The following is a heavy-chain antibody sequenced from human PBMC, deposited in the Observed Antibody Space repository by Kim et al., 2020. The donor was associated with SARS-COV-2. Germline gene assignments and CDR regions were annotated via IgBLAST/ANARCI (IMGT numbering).Heavy chain of an antibody. CDR2: VYYSGST. CDR1: GGSISNYY. Sequence: SETLSLTCTVSGGSISNYYWSWIRQPPGKGLEWIGYVYYSGSTSYNPSLKSRVTISVDTSKNQFSLKLTSVTAADTAADYCARGGTVRQGMDVWGQGTTVTVTS. V-gene: IGHV4-59*01. CDR3: ARGGTVRQGMDV. D-gene: IGHD1-1*01. J-gene: IGHJ6*02.